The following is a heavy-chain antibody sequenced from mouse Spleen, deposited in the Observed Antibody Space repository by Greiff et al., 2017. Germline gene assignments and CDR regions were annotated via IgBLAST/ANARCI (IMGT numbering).Heavy chain of an antibody. Sequence: VKLMESGPGLVAPSQSLSITCTVSGFSLSRYSVHWVRQPPGKGLEWLGMIWGGGSTDYNSALKSRLSISKDNSKSQVFLKMNSLQTDDTAMYYCATKSYYYGSSYHYAMDYWGQGTSVTVSS. CDR1: GFSLSRYS. J-gene: IGHJ4*01. V-gene: IGHV2-6-4*01. D-gene: IGHD1-1*01. CDR2: IWGGGST. CDR3: ATKSYYYGSSYHYAMDY.